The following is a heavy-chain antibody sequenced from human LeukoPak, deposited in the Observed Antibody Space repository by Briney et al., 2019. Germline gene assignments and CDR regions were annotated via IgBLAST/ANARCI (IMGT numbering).Heavy chain of an antibody. J-gene: IGHJ4*02. V-gene: IGHV3-64*01. CDR1: GFTFRSDA. D-gene: IGHD3-22*01. CDR3: ARSSGYGYYFDY. CDR2: ISSNGGTT. Sequence: TGGSLRLSCAASGFTFRSDAMHWVRQAPGKGLEYVSAISSNGGTTHYGNSAKGRFTISRDNSKNTLYLQMGSLRAEDMAVYFCARSSGYGYYFDYWGQGTLVTVSS.